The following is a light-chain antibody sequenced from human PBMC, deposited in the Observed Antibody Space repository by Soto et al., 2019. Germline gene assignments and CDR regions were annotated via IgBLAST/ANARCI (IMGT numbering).Light chain of an antibody. Sequence: HYSLTQPASVTGSHGQSITISYTRTDSEVGAYTIVSWYHQHPVKAPRVMIYEGVKRHSGISIRFSGSKSGNTASLTISGLQAEDEADYYCCSYASSGTYVLGSGTKV. V-gene: IGLV2-23*01. CDR2: EGV. CDR1: DSEVGAYTI. CDR3: CSYASSGTYV. J-gene: IGLJ1*01.